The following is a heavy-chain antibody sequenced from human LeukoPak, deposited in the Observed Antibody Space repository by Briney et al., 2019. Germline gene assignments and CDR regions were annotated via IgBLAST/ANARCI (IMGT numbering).Heavy chain of an antibody. CDR3: ARTNPSFDY. CDR1: GGSISSYY. J-gene: IGHJ4*02. Sequence: SQTLSLTCTVSGGSISSYYWSWIRQPPGKGLEWIGYIFYSGSTNYNPSLKSRVTISVDTSKNQVSLKLRSVTAADTAVYYCARTNPSFDYWGQGTLVTVSS. V-gene: IGHV4-59*08. CDR2: IFYSGST.